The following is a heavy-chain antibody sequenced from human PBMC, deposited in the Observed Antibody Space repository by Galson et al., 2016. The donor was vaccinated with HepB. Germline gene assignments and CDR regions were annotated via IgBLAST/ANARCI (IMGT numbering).Heavy chain of an antibody. Sequence: SETLSLTCGVDGGSFNDHYWSWIRQPPGKGLEWIGEINYAGSTKYNPSLKSRVTISVDTSKNQFSLKLNSMTAAGTAVYFCAGVVVAATNWFDPWGQGTLVTVSS. J-gene: IGHJ5*02. CDR3: AGVVVAATNWFDP. V-gene: IGHV4-34*01. CDR1: GGSFNDHY. D-gene: IGHD2-15*01. CDR2: INYAGST.